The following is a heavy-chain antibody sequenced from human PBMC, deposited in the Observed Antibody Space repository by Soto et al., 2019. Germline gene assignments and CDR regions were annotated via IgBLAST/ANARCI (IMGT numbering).Heavy chain of an antibody. D-gene: IGHD3-10*01. CDR2: ISWNSGSI. J-gene: IGHJ6*02. V-gene: IGHV3-9*01. CDR1: GFTFDDYA. Sequence: PWGSLRLSCAASGFTFDDYAMHWVRQAPGKGLEWVSGISWNSGSIGYADSVKGRFTISRDNAKNSLYLQMNSLRAEDTALYYCAKDTDYGSGSYYNGMDVWGQGTTVTVSS. CDR3: AKDTDYGSGSYYNGMDV.